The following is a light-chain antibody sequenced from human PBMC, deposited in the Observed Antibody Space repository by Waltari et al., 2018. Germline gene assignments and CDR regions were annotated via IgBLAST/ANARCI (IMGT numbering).Light chain of an antibody. V-gene: IGKV1-39*01. Sequence: DIQMTQSPSSLSASVGDRVTITCRASQFISTYLNWYQQKPGKAPKPLIYAASSLQSGVPSRFSGSGSGTDFTLTSSGLQPEDFATYYCQQSYSTPRTFGQGTKVEIK. CDR2: AAS. CDR1: QFISTY. CDR3: QQSYSTPRT. J-gene: IGKJ1*01.